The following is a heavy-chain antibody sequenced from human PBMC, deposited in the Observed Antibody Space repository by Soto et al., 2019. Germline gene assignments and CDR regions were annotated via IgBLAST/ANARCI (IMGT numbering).Heavy chain of an antibody. D-gene: IGHD3-22*01. CDR3: ARSYYDSTGFAVDP. CDR2: MYFGGSF. V-gene: IGHV4-59*02. J-gene: IGHJ5*02. CDR1: GASVSHGY. Sequence: SETLSLTCNVSGASVSHGYWSWVRQPPGKGLEWIGFMYFGGSFNYNPSLTSRATISVETSKNQFSMKLTSVTASDTAVYYCARSYYDSTGFAVDPWGQGTLVTVSS.